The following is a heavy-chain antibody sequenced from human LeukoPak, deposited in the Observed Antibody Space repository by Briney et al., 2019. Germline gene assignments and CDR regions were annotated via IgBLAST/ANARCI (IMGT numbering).Heavy chain of an antibody. J-gene: IGHJ5*01. CDR2: IHPDGSEK. CDR3: ASERPSSSWYDF. CDR1: GFTFSSYW. D-gene: IGHD6-13*01. Sequence: TGGSLRLSWAAAGFTFSSYWMSWVRQAPGKGLEWVANIHPDGSEKYYVGSVRGRFTISRDNAKNSLYLQMNSLRAEDTAVYYCASERPSSSWYDFWGQGTLVTVSS. V-gene: IGHV3-7*01.